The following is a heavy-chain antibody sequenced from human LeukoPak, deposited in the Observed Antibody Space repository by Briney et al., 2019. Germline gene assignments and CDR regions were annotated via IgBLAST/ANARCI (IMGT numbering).Heavy chain of an antibody. J-gene: IGHJ3*02. CDR3: ARDPYITMVRGVIPHDAFDI. D-gene: IGHD3-10*01. CDR1: GFTFSSYA. Sequence: GGSLRLSCGASGFTFSSYAMHWVRQAPGKGLEWVAVIAYDGSNKYHADSVKGRFTISRDNSKNALYLQMNSLRAEDTAVYYCARDPYITMVRGVIPHDAFDIWGRGTMVTVSS. V-gene: IGHV3-30*04. CDR2: IAYDGSNK.